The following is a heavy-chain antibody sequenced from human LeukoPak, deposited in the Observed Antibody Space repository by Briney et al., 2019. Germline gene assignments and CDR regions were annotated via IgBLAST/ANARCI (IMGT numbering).Heavy chain of an antibody. CDR1: GYTFTSYD. CDR2: MNPNSGNT. D-gene: IGHD3-10*01. V-gene: IGHV1-8*01. CDR3: ARGRLGGFGELLSDTDY. Sequence: EASVKVSCKASGYTFTSYDITWVRQATGQGLEWMGWMNPNSGNTGYAQKFQGRVTMTRNTSISTAYMDLSSLRSEDTAVYYCARGRLGGFGELLSDTDYWGQGTLVTVSS. J-gene: IGHJ4*02.